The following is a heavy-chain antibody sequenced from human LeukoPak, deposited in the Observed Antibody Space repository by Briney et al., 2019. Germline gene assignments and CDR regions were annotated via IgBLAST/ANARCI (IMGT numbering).Heavy chain of an antibody. J-gene: IGHJ3*02. CDR1: GGSISSYY. Sequence: SETLSLTCTVSGGSISSYYWSWIRQPPGKGLEWIGYIYYSGSTYYNPSLKSRVTISVDTSKNQFSLKLSSVTAADTAVYYCARDGDYGLSDAFDIWGQGTMVTVSS. CDR3: ARDGDYGLSDAFDI. CDR2: IYYSGST. V-gene: IGHV4-59*06. D-gene: IGHD4-17*01.